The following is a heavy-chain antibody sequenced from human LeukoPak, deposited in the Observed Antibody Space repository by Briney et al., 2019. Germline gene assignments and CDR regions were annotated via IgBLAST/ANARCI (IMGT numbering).Heavy chain of an antibody. CDR3: AKGTKMITMIEPMGDYGMDV. CDR1: GFTFDDYA. D-gene: IGHD3-22*01. J-gene: IGHJ6*02. Sequence: GRSLRLSCAASGFTFDDYAMHWVRQAPGKGLEWVSGISWNSGSIGYADSVKGRFTISRDNAKNSLYLQMNSLRAEDTAVYYCAKGTKMITMIEPMGDYGMDVWGQGTTVTVSS. V-gene: IGHV3-9*01. CDR2: ISWNSGSI.